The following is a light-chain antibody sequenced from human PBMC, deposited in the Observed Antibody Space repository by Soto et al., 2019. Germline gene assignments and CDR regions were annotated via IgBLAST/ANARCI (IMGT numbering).Light chain of an antibody. CDR3: QQYGSSSYT. CDR1: QSINRH. J-gene: IGKJ2*01. V-gene: IGKV3-20*01. Sequence: EIVLTQSPGILALSPGEGATLSCRASQSINRHLAWFQQKPGQAPRLVIYLASNRAAGIPARFSASGSGTDFSLTINGLEPEDFAVYYCQQYGSSSYTFGQGTKVDIK. CDR2: LAS.